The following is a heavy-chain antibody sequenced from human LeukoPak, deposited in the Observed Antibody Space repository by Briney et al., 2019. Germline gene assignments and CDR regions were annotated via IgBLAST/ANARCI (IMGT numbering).Heavy chain of an antibody. D-gene: IGHD5-12*01. CDR2: ISSSGSGDNT. J-gene: IGHJ3*02. CDR1: GVTLSTYA. V-gene: IGHV3-23*01. Sequence: GGSLRLSCAAPGVTLSTYAMSWARQAPGKGLEWVSGISSSGSGDNTYYADSVKGRFTISRDNSKNTLYLQMNSLRAEDTAMYYCASSIRYSGYLVAFDIWGQGTMVTVSS. CDR3: ASSIRYSGYLVAFDI.